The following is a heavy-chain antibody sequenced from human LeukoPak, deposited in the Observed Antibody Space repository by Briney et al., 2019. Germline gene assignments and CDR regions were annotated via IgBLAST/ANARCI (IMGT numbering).Heavy chain of an antibody. CDR2: INPNSGGT. CDR1: GYTFTGYY. CDR3: ARAVTKYCSGGSCYGH. V-gene: IGHV1-2*02. D-gene: IGHD2-15*01. J-gene: IGHJ4*02. Sequence: GASVKVSCKASGYTFTGYYMHWVRQAPGQGLEWMGWINPNSGGTSYAQKFQGRVTMTRDTSISTAYMELSRLRSDDTAVYYCARAVTKYCSGGSCYGHWGQGTLVTVSS.